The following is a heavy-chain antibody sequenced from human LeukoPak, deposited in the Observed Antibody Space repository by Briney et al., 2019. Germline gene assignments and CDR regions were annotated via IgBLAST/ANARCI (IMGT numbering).Heavy chain of an antibody. CDR2: IYYSGST. J-gene: IGHJ5*02. D-gene: IGHD6-25*01. CDR3: ARRPTSGYDDSHNWFDP. Sequence: SETLSLTCTVSGGSISSYYWSWIRQPPGKGLEWIGYIYYSGSTNYNPSLKSRVTVSVDTSKNQFSLKLSSVTAADTAVYYCARRPTSGYDDSHNWFDPWGQGTLVTVSS. V-gene: IGHV4-59*01. CDR1: GGSISSYY.